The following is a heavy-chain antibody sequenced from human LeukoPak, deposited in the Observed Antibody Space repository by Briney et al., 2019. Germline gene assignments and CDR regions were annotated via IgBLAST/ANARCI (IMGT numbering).Heavy chain of an antibody. CDR3: AKSSNYYDSSGYYYDAFDI. J-gene: IGHJ3*02. CDR1: GLTFSSYA. Sequence: GGSLRLSCAASGLTFSSYAMSWVRKAPGKGLEWVSAISGSGGSTYYADSVKGRFTISRDNSKNTPYLQMNSLRAEDTAVYYCAKSSNYYDSSGYYYDAFDIWGQGTMVTVSS. CDR2: ISGSGGST. D-gene: IGHD3-22*01. V-gene: IGHV3-23*01.